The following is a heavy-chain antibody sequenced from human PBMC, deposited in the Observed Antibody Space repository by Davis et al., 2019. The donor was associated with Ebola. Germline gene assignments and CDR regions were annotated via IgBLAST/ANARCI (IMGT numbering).Heavy chain of an antibody. D-gene: IGHD6-19*01. V-gene: IGHV4-59*01. CDR2: IYYSGST. J-gene: IGHJ4*02. CDR3: AREGYSSAWPSFFDY. Sequence: MPSETLSLTCTVSGGSISNYYWSWIRQPPGKGLEWIGYIYYSGSTIYNPSLKSRVTISVDTSKKQFSLKLSSVTAADTAVYYCAREGYSSAWPSFFDYWGQGTLVTVSS. CDR1: GGSISNYY.